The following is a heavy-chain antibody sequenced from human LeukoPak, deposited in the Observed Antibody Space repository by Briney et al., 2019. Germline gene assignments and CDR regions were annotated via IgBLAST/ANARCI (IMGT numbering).Heavy chain of an antibody. J-gene: IGHJ5*02. CDR2: ISGSGGNT. CDR1: GFTFSSYA. Sequence: GGSLRLSCAASGFTFSSYAMSWVRRAPGKGLESVSSISGSGGNTYYAQSVKGRFTISRDNSENTLYLQMDTLRADDTALYFCAKDPYNTAVANTNGWFDPWGQGTLVTVSS. D-gene: IGHD6-19*01. V-gene: IGHV3-23*01. CDR3: AKDPYNTAVANTNGWFDP.